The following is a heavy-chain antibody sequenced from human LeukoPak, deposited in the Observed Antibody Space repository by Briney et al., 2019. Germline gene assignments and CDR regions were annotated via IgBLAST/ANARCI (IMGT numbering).Heavy chain of an antibody. Sequence: GGSLRLSCAASGFTFSSYSMNWVRQAPGKGLEWVSSISSSSSYIYYADSVKGRFTISRDNAKNSLYLQMNSLRAEDTAVYYCARDHGGYSYGYPFYYYYYYMDVWGKGTTVTVSS. CDR1: GFTFSSYS. CDR3: ARDHGGYSYGYPFYYYYYYMDV. V-gene: IGHV3-21*01. J-gene: IGHJ6*03. CDR2: ISSSSSYI. D-gene: IGHD5-18*01.